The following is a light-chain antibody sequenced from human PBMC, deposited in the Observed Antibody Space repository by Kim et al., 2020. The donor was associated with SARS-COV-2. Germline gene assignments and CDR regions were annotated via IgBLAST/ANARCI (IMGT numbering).Light chain of an antibody. CDR3: KQSLSIPYT. Sequence: SVSDGDRVTFTCRTSQSNGTYLNWYAQGRGKAHELLIYGASTGQSGLPSMLWGAVSEPQFTLSINSLEPEDCATYCCKQSLSIPYTFGQGNELEI. CDR1: QSNGTY. V-gene: IGKV1-39*01. J-gene: IGKJ2*01. CDR2: GAS.